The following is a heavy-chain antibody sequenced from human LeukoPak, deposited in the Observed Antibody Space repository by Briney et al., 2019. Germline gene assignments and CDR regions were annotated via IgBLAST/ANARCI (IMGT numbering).Heavy chain of an antibody. CDR2: INHSGST. Sequence: SETLSLTCTVSGGSISSSSYYWRWIRQPPGKGLEWIGEINHSGSTNYNPSLKSRVTISVDTSKNQFSLKLSSVTAADTAVYYCARGTTEQVDDPFDIWGQGTMVTVSS. CDR1: GGSISSSSYY. CDR3: ARGTTEQVDDPFDI. J-gene: IGHJ3*02. V-gene: IGHV4-39*07. D-gene: IGHD6-13*01.